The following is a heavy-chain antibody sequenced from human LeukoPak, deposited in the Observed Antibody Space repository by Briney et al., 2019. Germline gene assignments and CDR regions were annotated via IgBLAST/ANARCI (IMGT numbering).Heavy chain of an antibody. J-gene: IGHJ4*02. Sequence: SETLSLTCTVSGASISSSSYYWGWIRQPPGKGLGWIGSIYYNGDTYYNSSLKSRLTISVDTSKNQFTLKLSSMTAADTALYYCARILGYTSGNPGYWGQGSLVTVSS. CDR1: GASISSSSYY. V-gene: IGHV4-39*01. D-gene: IGHD5-18*01. CDR2: IYYNGDT. CDR3: ARILGYTSGNPGY.